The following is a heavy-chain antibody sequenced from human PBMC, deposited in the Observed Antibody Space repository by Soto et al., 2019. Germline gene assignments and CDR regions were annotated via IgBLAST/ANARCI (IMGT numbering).Heavy chain of an antibody. D-gene: IGHD6-13*01. J-gene: IGHJ4*02. V-gene: IGHV4-59*01. CDR1: GGSISSYY. CDR3: AGGPLDVRGIAAAGTNY. Sequence: PSETLSLTCTVSGGSISSYYWSWIRQPPGKGLEWIGYIYYSGSTNYNPSLKSRVTISVDTSKNQSSLKLSSVTAADTAVYYCAGGPLDVRGIAAAGTNYWGQGTLVTVSS. CDR2: IYYSGST.